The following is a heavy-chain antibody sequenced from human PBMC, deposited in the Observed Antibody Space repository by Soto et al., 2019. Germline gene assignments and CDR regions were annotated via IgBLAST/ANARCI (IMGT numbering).Heavy chain of an antibody. Sequence: QVQLVQSGAEVRKPGASVKVSCKASGYTFSTSGMSWLRQAPGQGLEWMRWISTYNGDTNDAPKFQDRVTMTSDTSTSTVYMELRRLRSDDTAVYYCARAGAAPYYYYGMDVWGQGTRVTVSS. J-gene: IGHJ6*02. D-gene: IGHD2-15*01. CDR3: ARAGAAPYYYYGMDV. V-gene: IGHV1-18*01. CDR2: ISTYNGDT. CDR1: GYTFSTSG.